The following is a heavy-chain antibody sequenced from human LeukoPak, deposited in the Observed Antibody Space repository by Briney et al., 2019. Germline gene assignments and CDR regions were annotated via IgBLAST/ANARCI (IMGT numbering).Heavy chain of an antibody. CDR2: INHSGST. J-gene: IGHJ4*02. CDR3: AREGVGATCFDY. CDR1: GGSFSGYY. V-gene: IGHV4-34*01. D-gene: IGHD1-26*01. Sequence: PSETLSLTCAVYGGSFSGYYWSWIRQPPGKGLEWIGEINHSGSTNYNPSLKSRVTISVDTSKNQFSLKLSSVTAADTAVYYCAREGVGATCFDYWGQGTLVTVSS.